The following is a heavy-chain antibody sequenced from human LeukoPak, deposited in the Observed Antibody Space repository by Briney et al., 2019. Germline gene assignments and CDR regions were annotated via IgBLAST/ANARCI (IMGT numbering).Heavy chain of an antibody. Sequence: GGSLRLSCATSGFTFGYYEMNWVRQAPGKGLEWVANIKQDGSEKYYVDSVKGRFTISRDNAKNSLYLQMNSLRAEDTAVYYCAREGSITYYMDVWGKGTTVTISS. CDR1: GFTFGYYE. V-gene: IGHV3-7*01. CDR3: AREGSITYYMDV. D-gene: IGHD3-10*01. CDR2: IKQDGSEK. J-gene: IGHJ6*03.